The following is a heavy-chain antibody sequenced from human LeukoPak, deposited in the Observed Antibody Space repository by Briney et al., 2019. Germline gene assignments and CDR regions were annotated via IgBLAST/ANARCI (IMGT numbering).Heavy chain of an antibody. V-gene: IGHV3-20*01. CDR2: INWNGGST. Sequence: GGSLRVSCAASGYTFDDYGMSWVRQAPGKGLEWVSGINWNGGSTGYADSVKGRFTISRDNAKNSLYLQMNSLRAEDTALYHCARGGPVAYYYYYYMDVWGKGTTVTISS. CDR1: GYTFDDYG. CDR3: ARGGPVAYYYYYYMDV. J-gene: IGHJ6*03.